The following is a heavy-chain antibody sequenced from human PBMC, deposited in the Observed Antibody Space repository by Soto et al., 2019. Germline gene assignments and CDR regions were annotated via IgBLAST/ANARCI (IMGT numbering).Heavy chain of an antibody. CDR1: GGSISSSSYY. J-gene: IGHJ5*02. Sequence: SETLSLTCTVSGGSISSSSYYWGWIRQPPGKGLEWIGSIYYSGSTYYNPSLKSRVTISVDTSKNQFSLKLSSVTAADTAVYYCARGEYSSSYWFDPWGQGTLVTVSS. D-gene: IGHD6-6*01. CDR2: IYYSGST. CDR3: ARGEYSSSYWFDP. V-gene: IGHV4-39*01.